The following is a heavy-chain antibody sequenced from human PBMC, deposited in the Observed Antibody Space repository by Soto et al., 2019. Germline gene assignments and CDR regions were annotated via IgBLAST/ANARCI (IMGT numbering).Heavy chain of an antibody. Sequence: PSETLSLTCTVSGDSISTYNWGWIRQPPGKGLEWIGCIYYSGVTNYNPSLKSGVTISVDTPKNQLSLKLNSVTAADTAVYYCARVAADIASWLDPWGQGTLVTVS. J-gene: IGHJ5*02. V-gene: IGHV4-59*01. D-gene: IGHD5-12*01. CDR3: ARVAADIASWLDP. CDR2: IYYSGVT. CDR1: GDSISTYN.